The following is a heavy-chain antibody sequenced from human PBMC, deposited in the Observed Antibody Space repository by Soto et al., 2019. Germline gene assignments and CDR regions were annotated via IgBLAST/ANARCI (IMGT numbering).Heavy chain of an antibody. Sequence: GGSLRLSCAASGFTFSSYWMSWVRQAPGKGLEWVANIKQDGSEKYYVDSVKGRFTISRDNAKNSLYLQMNSLRAEDTAVYYCARIRFLEWLSDGNWFDPWGQGTLVTVSS. CDR3: ARIRFLEWLSDGNWFDP. J-gene: IGHJ5*02. CDR1: GFTFSSYW. D-gene: IGHD3-3*01. CDR2: IKQDGSEK. V-gene: IGHV3-7*03.